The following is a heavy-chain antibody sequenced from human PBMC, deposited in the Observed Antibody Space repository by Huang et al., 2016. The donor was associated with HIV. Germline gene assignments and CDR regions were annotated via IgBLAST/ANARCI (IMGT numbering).Heavy chain of an antibody. Sequence: QVQLVESGGGVVQPGRSLRLSCAASGFPFNNHAMHWVRQAPGKVLDWVAVISNDGRNNYDADSVKGRFTISRDSSKSTLFLHMTSLRTEDTAVYYCARAKDTWDAYDIWGQGTMVIVSS. CDR2: ISNDGRNN. CDR3: ARAKDTWDAYDI. J-gene: IGHJ3*02. D-gene: IGHD5-18*01. V-gene: IGHV3-30*16. CDR1: GFPFNNHA.